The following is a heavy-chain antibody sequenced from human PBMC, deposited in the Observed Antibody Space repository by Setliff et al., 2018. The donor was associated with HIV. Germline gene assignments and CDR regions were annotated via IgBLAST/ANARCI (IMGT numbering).Heavy chain of an antibody. CDR2: IYYSGGT. Sequence: PSETLSLTCTVSGGSISSGGYYWSWIRQQPGKGLEWIGYIYYSGGTYYNPSLKSRVTISVDTSKNQFSLNLSSVTAADTAVYYCARHGAFYYYYYMDVWGKGTTVTAP. V-gene: IGHV4-31*03. CDR3: ARHGAFYYYYYMDV. CDR1: GGSISSGGYY. J-gene: IGHJ6*03.